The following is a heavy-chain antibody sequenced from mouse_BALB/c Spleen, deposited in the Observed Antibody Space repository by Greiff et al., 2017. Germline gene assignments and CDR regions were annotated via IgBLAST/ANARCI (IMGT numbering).Heavy chain of an antibody. CDR2: INPSTGYT. J-gene: IGHJ3*01. CDR1: GYTFTSYW. Sequence: VMLVESGAELAKPGASVKMSCKASGYTFTSYWMHWVKQRPGQGLEWIGYINPSTGYTEYNQKFKDKATLTADKSSSTAYMQLSSLTSEDSAVYYCARDSWFAYWGQGTLVTVSA. V-gene: IGHV1-7*01. CDR3: ARDSWFAY.